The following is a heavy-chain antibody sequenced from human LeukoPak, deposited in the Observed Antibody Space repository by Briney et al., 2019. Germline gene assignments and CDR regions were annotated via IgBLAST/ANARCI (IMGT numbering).Heavy chain of an antibody. V-gene: IGHV1-69*05. J-gene: IGHJ5*02. CDR2: IIPIFGTA. Sequence: SVKVSXKASGGTFSSYTISWMRQAPGQGLEWVVRIIPIFGTANYAQKFQGRVTITTDESTSTAYMELSSLRSEDTAVYYCARDKVRGSWFDPWGQGTLVTVSS. D-gene: IGHD3-10*01. CDR3: ARDKVRGSWFDP. CDR1: GGTFSSYT.